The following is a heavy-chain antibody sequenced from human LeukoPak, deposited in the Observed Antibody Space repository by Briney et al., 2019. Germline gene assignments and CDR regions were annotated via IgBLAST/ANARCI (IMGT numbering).Heavy chain of an antibody. V-gene: IGHV1-2*06. D-gene: IGHD3-16*02. CDR3: ARGGPYEYVWGSYRPFDY. CDR1: GYTFTGYY. CDR2: INPNSGGT. Sequence: GASVKVSCKASGYTFTGYYMHWVRQAPGQRLEWMGRINPNSGGTNYAQKFQGRVTMTRDTSISTAYMELSRLRSDDTAVFYCARGGPYEYVWGSYRPFDYWGQGTLVTVSS. J-gene: IGHJ4*02.